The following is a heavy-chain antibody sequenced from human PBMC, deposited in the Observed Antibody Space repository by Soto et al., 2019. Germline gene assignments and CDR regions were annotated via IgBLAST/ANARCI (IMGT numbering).Heavy chain of an antibody. CDR1: GFTFSSYS. Sequence: ESGGGLVKPGGSLRLSCAASGFTFSSYSMNWVRQDTGMGLEWDSSISSSSSYIYYADSVKGRFTISRDNAKNSLYLQMNSLRAEDTAVYYCVRIQLGYDAFDIWGQGTRVTVSS. V-gene: IGHV3-21*01. J-gene: IGHJ3*02. CDR3: VRIQLGYDAFDI. CDR2: ISSSSSYI. D-gene: IGHD6-6*01.